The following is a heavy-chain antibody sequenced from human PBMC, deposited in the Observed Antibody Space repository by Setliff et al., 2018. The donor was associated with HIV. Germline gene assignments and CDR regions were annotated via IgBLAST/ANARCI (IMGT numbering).Heavy chain of an antibody. CDR2: INPNSGGT. D-gene: IGHD1-26*01. CDR3: ATDCAVVGGTGSLDS. Sequence: ASVKVSCKASGYTFTGYYMHWVRQAPGQGLEWMGWINPNSGGTTYAQKFQGRVTMTRDTSISTAYMEVSRLRSDDTAVYYCATDCAVVGGTGSLDSWGQGTLVTVSS. V-gene: IGHV1-2*02. CDR1: GYTFTGYY. J-gene: IGHJ4*02.